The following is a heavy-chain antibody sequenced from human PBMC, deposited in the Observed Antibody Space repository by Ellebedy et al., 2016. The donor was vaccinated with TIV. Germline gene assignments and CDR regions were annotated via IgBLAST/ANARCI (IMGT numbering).Heavy chain of an antibody. CDR2: INHGGGA. CDR1: GGSFSGHY. V-gene: IGHV4-34*09. CDR3: ARVEIPAIIVGERDDVFDI. J-gene: IGHJ3*02. Sequence: SETLSLXXAVYGGSFSGHYWSWIRQSPGKRLEWIGEINHGGGASYNPSLKSRVTISIDTSKNRFSLKVDSVTAADTAVYHCARVEIPAIIVGERDDVFDIWGQGTMVTVSS. D-gene: IGHD2-2*01.